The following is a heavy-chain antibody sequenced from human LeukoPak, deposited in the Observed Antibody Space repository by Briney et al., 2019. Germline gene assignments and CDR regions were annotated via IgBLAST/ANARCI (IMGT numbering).Heavy chain of an antibody. D-gene: IGHD3-9*01. V-gene: IGHV3-23*01. CDR1: GFTFGNYA. CDR2: ITGSGGST. Sequence: GGSLRLSCAASGFTFGNYAMSWVRQAPGKGLEWVSAITGSGGSTYYADSVKGRFTISRDNSKNTLYLQMNSLRAEDTAVYYCARGGLRYFDWLPRGIFDYWGQGTLVTVSS. CDR3: ARGGLRYFDWLPRGIFDY. J-gene: IGHJ4*02.